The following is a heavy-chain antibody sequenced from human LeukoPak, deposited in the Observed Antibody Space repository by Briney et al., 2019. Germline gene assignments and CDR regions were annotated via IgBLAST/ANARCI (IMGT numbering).Heavy chain of an antibody. V-gene: IGHV4-61*08. CDR1: GGSISSGGYY. CDR2: IYYSGST. J-gene: IGHJ3*01. Sequence: PSETLSLTCTVSGGSISSGGYYWSWIRQPPGKGLEWIGYIYYSGSTNYNPSLKSRVTISVDTSKNQFSLKLSSVTAADTAVYYCVRAVAGTDDAFDVWGQGTMVTVSS. D-gene: IGHD6-19*01. CDR3: VRAVAGTDDAFDV.